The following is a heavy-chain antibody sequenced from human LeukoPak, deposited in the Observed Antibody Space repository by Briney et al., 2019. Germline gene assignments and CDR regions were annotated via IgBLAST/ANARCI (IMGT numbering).Heavy chain of an antibody. V-gene: IGHV3-11*01. CDR2: ISSSGSTI. D-gene: IGHD3-10*01. CDR1: GFTFSDYY. CDR3: ARDRDYYGSDWFDP. Sequence: PGGSLRLSCAASGFTFSDYYMSWIRQAPGKGLEWVSYISSSGSTIYYADSVKGRFTISRDNAKNSLYLQMNSLRAEDTAVYYCARDRDYYGSDWFDPWGQGTLVTVSS. J-gene: IGHJ5*02.